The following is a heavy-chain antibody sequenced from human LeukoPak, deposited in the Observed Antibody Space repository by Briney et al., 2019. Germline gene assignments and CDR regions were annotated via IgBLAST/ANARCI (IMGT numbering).Heavy chain of an antibody. CDR3: ARGSGSSLRCFDY. CDR1: RFILTDYY. CDR2: IISSGHSL. J-gene: IGHJ4*02. V-gene: IGHV3-11*01. Sequence: GGSLRLSCAPSRFILTDYYTSWIRHAPGRGRGWVSYIISSGHSLQYADSVKGRFTISSDSAKNSLFLQMSSLEAEDTAVYYCARGSGSSLRCFDYWGQGTLVTVSS. D-gene: IGHD1-26*01.